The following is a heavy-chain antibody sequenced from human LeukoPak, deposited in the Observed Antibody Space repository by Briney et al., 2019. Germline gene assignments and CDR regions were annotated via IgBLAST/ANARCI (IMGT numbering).Heavy chain of an antibody. J-gene: IGHJ5*02. CDR2: INSDGSST. CDR1: GFPFSSYW. D-gene: IGHD6-13*01. V-gene: IGHV3-74*01. CDR3: ARDRVSSSWYQYNWFDP. Sequence: GSLRLSCAASGFPFSSYWMHWVRPAPGKGLVWVSRINSDGSSTSYADSVKGRFTISRDNPKNTLYLQMNSLRAEVTAVYYCARDRVSSSWYQYNWFDPWGQGTLVTVSS.